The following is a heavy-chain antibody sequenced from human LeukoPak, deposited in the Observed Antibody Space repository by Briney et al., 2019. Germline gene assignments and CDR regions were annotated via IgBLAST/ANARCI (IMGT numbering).Heavy chain of an antibody. CDR2: ISGSGGST. J-gene: IGHJ4*02. CDR1: GFTFSSYA. CDR3: ANLVRLYNYFDY. D-gene: IGHD4-23*01. V-gene: IGHV3-23*01. Sequence: PGGSLRLSCAASGFTFSSYAMSWVRQAPGKGLEWVSAISGSGGSTYYADSVKGRFTISRDNPKNTLYLQMNSLRAEDTAVYYCANLVRLYNYFDYWGQGTLVTVSS.